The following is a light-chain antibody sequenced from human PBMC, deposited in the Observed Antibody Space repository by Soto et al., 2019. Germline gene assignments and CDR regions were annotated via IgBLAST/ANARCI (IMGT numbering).Light chain of an antibody. CDR1: QSVSYTF. Sequence: EIVLTQSPGTLSLSPGERATLSCRASQSVSYTFLAWYQQKPGQAPRLLIHGGSSRATGIPDRFSGGGSGTDFSLTISRLETEDFSVYYCHQYGSSPLTFGGGTKVDI. J-gene: IGKJ4*01. CDR2: GGS. V-gene: IGKV3-20*01. CDR3: HQYGSSPLT.